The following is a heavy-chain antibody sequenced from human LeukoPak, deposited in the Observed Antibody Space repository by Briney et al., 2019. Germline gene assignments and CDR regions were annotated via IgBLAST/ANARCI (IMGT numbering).Heavy chain of an antibody. D-gene: IGHD6-13*01. CDR1: GGSISSSSYN. CDR3: VRPPGIAAAWFDP. Sequence: SETLSLTCTISGGSISSSSYNWGWIRQTPGKGLEWIGSIDNSGTTYFNPSLKSRVTISVDTSKDQFSLKLSSVTAADTAVYFCVRPPGIAAAWFDPWGQGTLATVSS. V-gene: IGHV4-39*01. CDR2: IDNSGTT. J-gene: IGHJ5*02.